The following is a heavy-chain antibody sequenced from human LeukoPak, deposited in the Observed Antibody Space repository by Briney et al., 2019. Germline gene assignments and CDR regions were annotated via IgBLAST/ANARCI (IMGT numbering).Heavy chain of an antibody. CDR1: GFTFSSYW. V-gene: IGHV3-74*01. CDR2: INSDGSST. Sequence: GGSLRLSCAASGFTFSSYWMHWVRHAPGKGLVWVSRINSDGSSTNYADSVKGRFTISRDNAKNTLYLQMNSLRAEDAAVYYCVRVCTSTSCYGRFDPWGQGTLVTVSS. CDR3: VRVCTSTSCYGRFDP. D-gene: IGHD2-2*01. J-gene: IGHJ5*02.